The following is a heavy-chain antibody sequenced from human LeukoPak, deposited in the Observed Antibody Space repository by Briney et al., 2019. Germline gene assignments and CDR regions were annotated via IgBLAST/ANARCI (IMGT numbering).Heavy chain of an antibody. CDR1: GFTFSTYW. J-gene: IGHJ4*02. CDR2: IKEDGSEK. D-gene: IGHD4-17*01. Sequence: PGGSLRLSCAASGFTFSTYWMSWVRQALGKGREWVANIKEDGSEKYYVDSVKGRFTISRDNAKNSLYLQMNGLRVEDTAVYYCAGLGGTVTWDYWGQGTLVTVSS. CDR3: AGLGGTVTWDY. V-gene: IGHV3-7*01.